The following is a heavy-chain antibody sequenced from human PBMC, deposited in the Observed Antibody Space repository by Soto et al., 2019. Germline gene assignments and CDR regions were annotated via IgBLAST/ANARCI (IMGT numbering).Heavy chain of an antibody. CDR3: VRGIWQQMEPDFDI. V-gene: IGHV5-51*01. D-gene: IGHD6-13*01. J-gene: IGHJ3*02. CDR1: GYSFTSDW. Sequence: PGESLKISCKGSGYSFTSDWIGWVRQMPGKGLEWMGIIYPGDSDTRYSPSFQGQVTISAGKSISTAYLQWSSLKASDTAMYYCVRGIWQQMEPDFDIWGQGTMVTVSS. CDR2: IYPGDSDT.